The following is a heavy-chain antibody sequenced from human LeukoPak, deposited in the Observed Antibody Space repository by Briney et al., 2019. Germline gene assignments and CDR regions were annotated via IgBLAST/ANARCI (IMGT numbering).Heavy chain of an antibody. V-gene: IGHV4-39*01. CDR3: ARRGRGPMVRGVTARGWFDP. CDR1: GGSISSSSYY. J-gene: IGHJ5*02. Sequence: PSETLSLTCTVSGGSISSSSYYWGWIRQPPGKGLEWIGSIYYSGSTYYNPSLKSRVTISVDTSKNQFSLKLSSVTAADTAVYYCARRGRGPMVRGVTARGWFDPWGQGTLVTVSS. D-gene: IGHD3-10*01. CDR2: IYYSGST.